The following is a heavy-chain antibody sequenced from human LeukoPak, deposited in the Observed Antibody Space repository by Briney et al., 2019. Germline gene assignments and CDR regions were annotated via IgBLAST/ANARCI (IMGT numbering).Heavy chain of an antibody. D-gene: IGHD3-22*01. V-gene: IGHV3-53*01. CDR2: IYSGGST. Sequence: GGSLRLSCAAPGFTVSSNYMSWVRQAPGKGLEWVSVIYSGGSTYYADSVKGRFTISRDNSKNTLCLHMNSLRAEDTAVYYCARLDYYGSSGYFGPDYWGQGTLVTVSS. CDR1: GFTVSSNY. J-gene: IGHJ4*02. CDR3: ARLDYYGSSGYFGPDY.